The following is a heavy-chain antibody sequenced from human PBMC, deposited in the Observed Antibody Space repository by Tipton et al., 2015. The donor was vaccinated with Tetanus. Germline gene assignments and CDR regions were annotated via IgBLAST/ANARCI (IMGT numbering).Heavy chain of an antibody. CDR2: IYYDGST. V-gene: IGHV4-31*03. CDR1: GHSIGSGGYH. Sequence: TLSLTCTVSGHSIGSGGYHWSWIRQHPGKGLEWIGKIYYDGSTDYNPSLKSRITMSVDTSKNQFSLKLSSVMAADTAVYYCARSEQQLVRGYYYYYYMDVWGKGTTVTVSS. J-gene: IGHJ6*03. CDR3: ARSEQQLVRGYYYYYYMDV. D-gene: IGHD6-13*01.